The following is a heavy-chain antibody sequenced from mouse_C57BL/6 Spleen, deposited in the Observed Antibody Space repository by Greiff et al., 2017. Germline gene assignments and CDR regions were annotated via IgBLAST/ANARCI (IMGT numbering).Heavy chain of an antibody. Sequence: QVQLQQSGAELARPGASVKLSCKASGYTFTSYGISWVKQRTGQGLEWIGEIYPRSGNTYYNEKFKGKATLTADTSSNTAYMELRSLTSEDSAVYFCERMATWYYLDYWGQGTTVTVSS. D-gene: IGHD1-2*01. J-gene: IGHJ2*01. CDR3: ERMATWYYLDY. CDR1: GYTFTSYG. CDR2: IYPRSGNT. V-gene: IGHV1-81*01.